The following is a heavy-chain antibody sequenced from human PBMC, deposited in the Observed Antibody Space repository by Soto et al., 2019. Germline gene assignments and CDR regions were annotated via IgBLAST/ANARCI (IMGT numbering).Heavy chain of an antibody. V-gene: IGHV2-5*01. CDR1: GFSLNTGGVG. CDR2: IYWNEDK. Sequence: QITLKESGPTLVKPTQTLTLTCAFSGFSLNTGGVGVGWIRQPPGKALEWLALIYWNEDKRYSPSLKSRLSITKDTAKNQVVLPMTNMDPVDTATYYCAHRGYGDYPRDNWFDPWGQGTLVIVSS. CDR3: AHRGYGDYPRDNWFDP. J-gene: IGHJ5*02. D-gene: IGHD4-17*01.